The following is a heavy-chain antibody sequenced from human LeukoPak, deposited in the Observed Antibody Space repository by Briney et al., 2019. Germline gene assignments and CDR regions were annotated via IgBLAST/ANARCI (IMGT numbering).Heavy chain of an antibody. Sequence: ASVKVSCKASGYTFTSYGISWVRQAPGQGLEWMGWISAYNGNTNYAQKFQGRVTMTTDTSTSTACMELRSLRSDDTAVYYCARQWLDYDAFDIWGQGTMVTVSS. CDR1: GYTFTSYG. CDR2: ISAYNGNT. CDR3: ARQWLDYDAFDI. D-gene: IGHD6-19*01. V-gene: IGHV1-18*01. J-gene: IGHJ3*02.